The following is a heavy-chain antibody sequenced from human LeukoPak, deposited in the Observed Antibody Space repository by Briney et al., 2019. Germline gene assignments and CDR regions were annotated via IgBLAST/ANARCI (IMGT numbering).Heavy chain of an antibody. Sequence: GGSLRLSCTASGFTFSSYAMTWVRQAPGKGLEWVSAMGTSGDSPKYADSVKGRFTMSRDSSKNTVDLQMNSLRPEDTAVYYCPRDWSADYRGQRTLVTVSS. CDR2: MGTSGDSP. J-gene: IGHJ4*02. V-gene: IGHV3-23*01. CDR1: GFTFSSYA. CDR3: PRDWSADY.